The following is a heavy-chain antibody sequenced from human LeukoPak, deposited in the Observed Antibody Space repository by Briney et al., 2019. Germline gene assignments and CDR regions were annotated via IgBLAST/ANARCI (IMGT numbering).Heavy chain of an antibody. D-gene: IGHD3-10*01. CDR2: ISYDGSNK. CDR1: GFTFSSYA. CDR3: ARDTDGELLDYYYGMDV. V-gene: IGHV3-30-3*01. J-gene: IGHJ6*02. Sequence: GGSLRLSCAASGFTFSSYAMHWVRQAPGKGLEWVAVISYDGSNKYYADSVKGRFTISRDNSKNTLYLQMNSLRAEDTAVYYCARDTDGELLDYYYGMDVWGQGTTVTVS.